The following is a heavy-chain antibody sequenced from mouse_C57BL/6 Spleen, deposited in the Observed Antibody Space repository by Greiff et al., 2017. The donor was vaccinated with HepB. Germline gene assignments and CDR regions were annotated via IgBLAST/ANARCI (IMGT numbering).Heavy chain of an antibody. CDR1: GYTFTSYD. Sequence: VQGVESGPELVKPGASVKLSCKASGYTFTSYDINWVKQRPGQGLEWIGWIYPRDGSTKYNEKFKGKATLTVDTSSSTAYMELHSLTSEDSAVYFCANRGMGYWGQGTTLTVSS. J-gene: IGHJ2*01. V-gene: IGHV1-85*01. D-gene: IGHD2-10*02. CDR3: ANRGMGY. CDR2: IYPRDGST.